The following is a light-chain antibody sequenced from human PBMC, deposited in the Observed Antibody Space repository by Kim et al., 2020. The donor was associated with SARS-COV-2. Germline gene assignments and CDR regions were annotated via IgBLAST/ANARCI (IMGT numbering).Light chain of an antibody. CDR1: SRENYY. CDR2: SNN. Sequence: SSELTQDPAVSVALGQTVTITCQGESRENYYASWYQQKPGQAPILVTYSNNKRPSGIPARFSGSSSGKTASLTITGTQAEDEADYYCNSRDGTADRLVFGGGTKLTVL. V-gene: IGLV3-19*01. J-gene: IGLJ2*01. CDR3: NSRDGTADRLV.